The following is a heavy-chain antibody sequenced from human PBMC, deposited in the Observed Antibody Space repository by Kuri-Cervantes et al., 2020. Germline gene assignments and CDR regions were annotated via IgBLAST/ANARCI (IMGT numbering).Heavy chain of an antibody. D-gene: IGHD5/OR15-5a*01. V-gene: IGHV4-38-2*01. J-gene: IGHJ4*02. Sequence: ESLKISCAASGFTFSDYYMSWIRQPPGKGLEWIGSIYYSGSTYYNPSLKSRVTISVDKSKNQFSLKLSSVTAADTAVYYCARVSRVYPFDYWGQGTLVTVSS. CDR1: GFTFSDYY. CDR2: IYYSGST. CDR3: ARVSRVYPFDY.